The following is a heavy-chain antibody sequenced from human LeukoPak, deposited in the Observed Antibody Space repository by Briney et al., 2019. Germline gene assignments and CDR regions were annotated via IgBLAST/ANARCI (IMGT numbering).Heavy chain of an antibody. CDR2: IIPILGIA. D-gene: IGHD2-2*01. Sequence: GASVKVSCKASGGTFSSYAISWVRQAPGQGLEWMGRIIPILGIANYAQKFQGRVTITADKSTGTAYMELSSLRSEDTAVYYCARSFHCSSTSCFLDYWGQGTLVTVSS. V-gene: IGHV1-69*04. CDR1: GGTFSSYA. CDR3: ARSFHCSSTSCFLDY. J-gene: IGHJ4*02.